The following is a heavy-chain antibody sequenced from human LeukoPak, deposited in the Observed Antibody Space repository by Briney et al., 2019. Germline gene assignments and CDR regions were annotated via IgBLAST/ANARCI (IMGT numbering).Heavy chain of an antibody. CDR3: ARLNDEFGVLIPSFDS. CDR2: IYYSGST. D-gene: IGHD3-3*01. J-gene: IGHJ4*02. Sequence: SETLSLTCTVSGVSISSSSYYWGWLRQSPGKGQEWIGNIYYSGSTSYNPSLKSRVTISIDTSKNQFSLKLSSVTAADTAVYYCARLNDEFGVLIPSFDSWGQGTLVTVSS. V-gene: IGHV4-39*01. CDR1: GVSISSSSYY.